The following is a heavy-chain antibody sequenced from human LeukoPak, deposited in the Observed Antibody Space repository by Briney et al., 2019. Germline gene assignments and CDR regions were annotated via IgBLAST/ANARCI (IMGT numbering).Heavy chain of an antibody. V-gene: IGHV5-51*01. CDR1: GYSFTIYW. D-gene: IGHD3-22*01. CDR2: IYPGDSDT. CDR3: ARRYDYDSSADAFDI. J-gene: IGHJ3*02. Sequence: GESLNLSCMGSGYSFTIYWIGWVRQMPGKGLEWMGIIYPGDSDTRYSPAFQGQVTISADKSISTAYLEWRSLKASDTAMYYCARRYDYDSSADAFDIWGQGTMVTVSS.